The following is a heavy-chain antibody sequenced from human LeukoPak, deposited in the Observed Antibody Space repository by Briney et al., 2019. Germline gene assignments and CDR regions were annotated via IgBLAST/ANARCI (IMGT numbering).Heavy chain of an antibody. V-gene: IGHV3-48*04. CDR1: GFTFSSYN. J-gene: IGHJ4*02. D-gene: IGHD1-7*01. Sequence: GGSLRLSCAASGFTFSSYNMNWVRQAPGKGLEWVSYAASVRGRFTISRDNAKSSLYLQMNSLSTDDTAVYYCARMNYVSSGWGAPFDDWGQGTLVTVSS. CDR3: ARMNYVSSGWGAPFDD.